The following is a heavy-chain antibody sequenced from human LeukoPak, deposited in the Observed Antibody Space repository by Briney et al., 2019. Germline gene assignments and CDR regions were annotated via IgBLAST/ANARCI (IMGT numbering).Heavy chain of an antibody. D-gene: IGHD2-15*01. CDR3: AGIWASDDAFDI. V-gene: IGHV1-18*01. CDR2: ISAYNGNT. J-gene: IGHJ3*02. Sequence: ASVKVSCKASGYTFTSYGISWVRQAPGQGLEWMGWISAYNGNTNYAQKLQGRVTMTTDTSTSTAYMELRSLGSDDTAVYYCAGIWASDDAFDIWGQGTMVTVSS. CDR1: GYTFTSYG.